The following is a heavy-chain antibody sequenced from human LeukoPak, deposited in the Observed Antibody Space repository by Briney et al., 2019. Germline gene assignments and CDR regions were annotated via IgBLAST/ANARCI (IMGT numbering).Heavy chain of an antibody. V-gene: IGHV3-23*01. CDR1: GFTFSSYA. CDR2: ISGSGGTT. J-gene: IGHJ4*02. D-gene: IGHD3-22*01. Sequence: GGSLRLSCAASGFTFSSYAVSWVRQAPGKGLEWVSGISGSGGTTYYADSVKGRLTISRDNSKNTLYLQMSSLRAEDTAVYYCAKSPNMIVVVSQIDYWGQGTLVTVSS. CDR3: AKSPNMIVVVSQIDY.